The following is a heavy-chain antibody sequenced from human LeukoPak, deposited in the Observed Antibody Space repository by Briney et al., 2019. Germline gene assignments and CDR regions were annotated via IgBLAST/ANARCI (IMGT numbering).Heavy chain of an antibody. CDR2: ISYDGSNK. CDR1: GFTFSSYA. J-gene: IGHJ4*02. Sequence: PGRSLRLSCAASGFTFSSYAMHWVRQAPGKGLEWVAVISYDGSNKYYADSVKGRFTISRDNSKNTLYLQMNSLRAEDTAVYYCARDGRDYYGSGSYPYWGQGTLVTVSS. V-gene: IGHV3-30*04. CDR3: ARDGRDYYGSGSYPY. D-gene: IGHD3-10*01.